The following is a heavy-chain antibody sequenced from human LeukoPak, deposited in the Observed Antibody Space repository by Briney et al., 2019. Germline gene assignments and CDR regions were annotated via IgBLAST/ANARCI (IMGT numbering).Heavy chain of an antibody. V-gene: IGHV4-61*02. D-gene: IGHD3-3*01. J-gene: IGHJ3*02. CDR1: GGSINSTSYY. CDR3: ARARSGSSDTFDI. Sequence: SETLSLTCTVSGGSINSTSYYWSWIRQPAGKGLEWIGRIYTSGSTNYNPSLKSRVTISVDTSKNQFSLKLSSVTAADTAVYYCARARSGSSDTFDIWGQGTMVTVSS. CDR2: IYTSGST.